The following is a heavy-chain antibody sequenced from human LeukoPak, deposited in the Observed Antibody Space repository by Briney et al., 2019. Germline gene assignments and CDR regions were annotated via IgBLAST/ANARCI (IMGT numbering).Heavy chain of an antibody. J-gene: IGHJ3*02. Sequence: SETLSLTCTVSGGSISSYYWGWIRQPPGKGLEWIGYIYYSGSTHYNPSLKSRVTMSVDTSKSQFSLEVTSLTAADTAVYYCTRVPYGYSLGYCGGECDSGAFDIWGQGTMVTVSS. CDR2: IYYSGST. V-gene: IGHV4-59*08. CDR1: GGSISSYY. D-gene: IGHD2-21*01. CDR3: TRVPYGYSLGYCGGECDSGAFDI.